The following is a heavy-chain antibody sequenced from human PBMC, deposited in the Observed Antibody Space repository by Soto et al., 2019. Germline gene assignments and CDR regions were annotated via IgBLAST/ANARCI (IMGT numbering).Heavy chain of an antibody. CDR1: GFSFDDYA. J-gene: IGHJ5*02. CDR3: VKDGFCTSKDCLGWFDP. D-gene: IGHD2-2*01. Sequence: EVQLVESGGALVQSGRSPRLSCATSGFSFDDYAMHWVRQAPGKGLEWVSGISWNSDIIGYADSVKGRFTISRDNAKKSLYLQMNSLRAEDTALYYCVKDGFCTSKDCLGWFDPWGQGTLVTVSS. V-gene: IGHV3-9*01. CDR2: ISWNSDII.